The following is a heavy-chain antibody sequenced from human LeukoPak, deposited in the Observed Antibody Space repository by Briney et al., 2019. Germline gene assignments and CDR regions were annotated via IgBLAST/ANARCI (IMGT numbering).Heavy chain of an antibody. CDR1: GGSISSYY. D-gene: IGHD2-15*01. CDR3: ASLARGYCSGGSCYSEWFDP. Sequence: SETLSLTCTVSGGSISSYYWSWVRQPPGKGLEWIGYIYYSGSTNYNPSLKSRVTISVDTSKNQFSLKLSSVTAADTAVYYCASLARGYCSGGSCYSEWFDPWGQGTLVTVSS. CDR2: IYYSGST. J-gene: IGHJ5*02. V-gene: IGHV4-59*08.